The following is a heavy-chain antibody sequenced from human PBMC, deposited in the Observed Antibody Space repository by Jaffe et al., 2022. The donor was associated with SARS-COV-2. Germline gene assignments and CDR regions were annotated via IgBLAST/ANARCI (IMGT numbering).Heavy chain of an antibody. J-gene: IGHJ4*02. D-gene: IGHD2-15*01. CDR1: GGSISSYY. Sequence: QVQLQESGPGLVKPSETLSLTCTVSGGSISSYYWSWIRQPPGKGLEWIGYIYYSGSTNYNPSLKSRVTISVDTSKNQFSLKLSSVTAADTAVYYCASDLENGSGFDYWGQGTLVTVSS. CDR2: IYYSGST. V-gene: IGHV4-59*01. CDR3: ASDLENGSGFDY.